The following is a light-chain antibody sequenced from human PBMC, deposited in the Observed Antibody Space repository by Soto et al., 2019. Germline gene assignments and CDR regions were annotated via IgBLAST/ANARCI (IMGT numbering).Light chain of an antibody. V-gene: IGLV3-21*04. CDR2: YDS. Sequence: SYELTQPPSVSVAPGKTARITCGGNNIGSKSVHWYQQKPGQAPVVVIYYDSDRPSGIPERFSGSNSGDTATLTISRVEAGDEADYYCQVWHSSSDHVVFGGGTKLTVL. CDR3: QVWHSSSDHVV. CDR1: NIGSKS. J-gene: IGLJ2*01.